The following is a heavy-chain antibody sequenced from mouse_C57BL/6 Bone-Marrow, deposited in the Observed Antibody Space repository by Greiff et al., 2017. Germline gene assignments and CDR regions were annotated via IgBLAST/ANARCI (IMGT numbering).Heavy chain of an antibody. V-gene: IGHV6-6*01. D-gene: IGHD2-4*01. CDR3: TTRSYDYDGLYYYAMDY. J-gene: IGHJ4*01. CDR1: GFTFSDAW. Sequence: EVKFEESGGGLVQPGGSMKLSCAASGFTFSDAWMDWVRQSPEKGLEWVAEIRNKANNHATYYAESVKGRFTISRDDSKSSVYLQMNSLRAEDTGIYYCTTRSYDYDGLYYYAMDYWGQGTSVTVSS. CDR2: IRNKANNHAT.